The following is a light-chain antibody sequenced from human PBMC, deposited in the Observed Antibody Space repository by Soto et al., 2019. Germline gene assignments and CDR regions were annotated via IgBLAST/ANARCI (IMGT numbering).Light chain of an antibody. V-gene: IGLV2-14*02. CDR1: RNYNL. CDR2: EDT. J-gene: IGLJ1*01. CDR3: QSYDISLHNYV. Sequence: QSVLTQPASVSGSPGQSITISCTGTRNYNLVSWFQLHPGEAPKLLIYEDTKRPSGVSDRFSGSKSGTSASLAITRLQAEDEADYYCQSYDISLHNYVFGTGTKLTVL.